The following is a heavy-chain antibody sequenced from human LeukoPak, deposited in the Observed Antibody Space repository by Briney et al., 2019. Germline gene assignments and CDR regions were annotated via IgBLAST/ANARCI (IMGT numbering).Heavy chain of an antibody. Sequence: SETLSLTCAVYGGSFSGYYWSWIRQPPGEGLEWIGYIYYSGSTNYNPSLKSRVTISVDTSKNQFSLKLSSVTAADTAVYYCARGPFSPYSSGWYGAFDIWGQGTMVTVSS. CDR2: IYYSGST. CDR3: ARGPFSPYSSGWYGAFDI. D-gene: IGHD6-19*01. J-gene: IGHJ3*02. CDR1: GGSFSGYY. V-gene: IGHV4-59*12.